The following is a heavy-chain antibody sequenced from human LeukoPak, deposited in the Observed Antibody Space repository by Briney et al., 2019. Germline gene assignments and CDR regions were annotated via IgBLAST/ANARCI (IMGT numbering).Heavy chain of an antibody. D-gene: IGHD6-19*01. V-gene: IGHV3-21*01. J-gene: IGHJ4*02. CDR1: GFTFSSYS. CDR3: ARDIDSSGWCVGY. CDR2: ISSSSSYI. Sequence: GGSLRLSCAASGFTFSSYSMNWVRQAPGKGLEWVSSISSSSSYIYHADSVKGRFTISRDNAKNSLYLQMNSLRAEDTAVCYCARDIDSSGWCVGYWGQGTLVTVSS.